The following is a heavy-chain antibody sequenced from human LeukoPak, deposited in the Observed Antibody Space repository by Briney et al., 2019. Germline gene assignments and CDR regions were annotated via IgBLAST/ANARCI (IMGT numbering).Heavy chain of an antibody. V-gene: IGHV3-30-3*01. D-gene: IGHD4-17*01. CDR3: ARTRPYGDYVSYYYYGMDV. Sequence: GGSLRLSCAASGFTFSSYAMYWVRQAPAKGLEGVAVISYDGSNKYYADSVKGRFTISRDNSKNTLYLQMNSLRPEDTAVYYCARTRPYGDYVSYYYYGMDVWGQGTTVTVSS. CDR2: ISYDGSNK. J-gene: IGHJ6*02. CDR1: GFTFSSYA.